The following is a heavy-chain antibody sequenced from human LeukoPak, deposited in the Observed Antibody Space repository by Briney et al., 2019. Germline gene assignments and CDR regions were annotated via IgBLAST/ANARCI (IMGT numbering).Heavy chain of an antibody. CDR1: GGSFSGYY. D-gene: IGHD3-3*01. CDR3: ARGGDLDFWSGYYSIFDY. Sequence: SETLSLTCAAYGGSFSGYYWSWIRQPPGKGLEWIGYIYYSGSTNYNPSLKSRVTISVDTSKNQFSLKLSSVTAADTAVYYCARGGDLDFWSGYYSIFDYWGQGTLVTVSS. V-gene: IGHV4-59*08. J-gene: IGHJ4*02. CDR2: IYYSGST.